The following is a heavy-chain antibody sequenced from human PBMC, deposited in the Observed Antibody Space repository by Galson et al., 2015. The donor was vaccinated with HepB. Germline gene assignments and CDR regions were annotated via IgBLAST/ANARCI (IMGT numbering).Heavy chain of an antibody. CDR3: ARAGYYDSSGHFDY. D-gene: IGHD3-22*01. Sequence: SLRLSCAASGFTFSSYSMNWVRQAPGKGLEWVSYISSSGTTRYYADSVEGRFTISRDNAKNSLYLQMNSLRVEDTAVYYCARAGYYDSSGHFDYWGQGTLVTVSS. V-gene: IGHV3-48*01. CDR2: ISSSGTTR. J-gene: IGHJ4*02. CDR1: GFTFSSYS.